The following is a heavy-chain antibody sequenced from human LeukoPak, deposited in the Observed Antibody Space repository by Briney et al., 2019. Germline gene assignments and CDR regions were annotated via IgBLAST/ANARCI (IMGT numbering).Heavy chain of an antibody. J-gene: IGHJ4*02. CDR1: GGSISSYY. D-gene: IGHD3-10*01. Sequence: SETLSLTCTVSGGSISSYYWSWIRQPPGKGLEWIGYIYYGGSTNYNPSLKSRVTISVDTSKNQFSLKLSSVTAADTAVYYCARGRRYYGSGSIPLDYWGQGTLVTVSS. V-gene: IGHV4-59*12. CDR3: ARGRRYYGSGSIPLDY. CDR2: IYYGGST.